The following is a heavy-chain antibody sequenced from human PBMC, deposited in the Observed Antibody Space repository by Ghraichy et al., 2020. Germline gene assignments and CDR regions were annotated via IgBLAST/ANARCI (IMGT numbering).Heavy chain of an antibody. D-gene: IGHD5-12*01. V-gene: IGHV3-30*18. CDR1: GFTFSSYG. CDR2: ISYDGSNK. Sequence: GASLRLSCAASGFTFSSYGMHWVRQAPGKGLEWVAVISYDGSNKYYADSVKGRFAISRDNSKNTLYLQMNSLRAEDTAVYYCANAGGRYSGYDAYKGDFDYWGQGTLVTVSS. CDR3: ANAGGRYSGYDAYKGDFDY. J-gene: IGHJ4*02.